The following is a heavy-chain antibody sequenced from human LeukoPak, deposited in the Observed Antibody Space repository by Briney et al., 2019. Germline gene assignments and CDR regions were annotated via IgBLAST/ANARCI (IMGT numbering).Heavy chain of an antibody. Sequence: SETLSLTCTVSGGSISSYYWSWIRQPPGKRLEWIGYIYYSGSTNYNPSLKSRVTISVDTSKNQFSLKLSSVTAADTAVYYCARTMYYYDSSGYLYWGQGTLVTVSS. CDR1: GGSISSYY. V-gene: IGHV4-59*08. CDR3: ARTMYYYDSSGYLY. CDR2: IYYSGST. D-gene: IGHD3-22*01. J-gene: IGHJ4*02.